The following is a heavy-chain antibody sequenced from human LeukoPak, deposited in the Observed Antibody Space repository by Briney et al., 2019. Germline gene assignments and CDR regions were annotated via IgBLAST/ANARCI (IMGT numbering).Heavy chain of an antibody. V-gene: IGHV4-39*01. CDR3: ARRPGGWLRREYYFDY. J-gene: IGHJ4*02. CDR2: IYYSGST. D-gene: IGHD5-18*01. CDR1: GGSISSCSYY. Sequence: SETLSLTCTVSGGSISSCSYYWGWIRQPPGKGLEWIGSIYYSGSTYYNPSLKSRVTISVDTSKNQFSLKLSSVTAADTAVYYCARRPGGWLRREYYFDYWGQGTLVTVSS.